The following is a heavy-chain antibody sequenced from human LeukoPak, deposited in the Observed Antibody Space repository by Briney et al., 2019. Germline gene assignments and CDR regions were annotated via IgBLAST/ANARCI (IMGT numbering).Heavy chain of an antibody. J-gene: IGHJ4*02. D-gene: IGHD3-16*01. CDR3: ARALGAEVNDY. CDR2: MNPNSGNT. V-gene: IGHV1-8*03. Sequence: WMGCMNPNSGNTVYAQKFHGRVTITRNTSISTAYMELSSLRSEDTAVYYCARALGAEVNDYWGQGTLVTVSS.